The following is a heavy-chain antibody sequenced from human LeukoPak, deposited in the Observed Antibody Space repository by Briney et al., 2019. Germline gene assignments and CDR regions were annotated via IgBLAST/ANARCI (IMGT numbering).Heavy chain of an antibody. CDR2: IYYSGST. CDR1: GGSISSGGYY. CDR3: ARDGVEAAFDY. J-gene: IGHJ4*02. V-gene: IGHV4-31*03. Sequence: SQSLSLTCTVSGGSISSGGYYWSWIRHHPGKGLEWIGYIYYSGSTYYNPSLKSRVTISVDTSKNQFSLKLSSVTAADTAVYYCARDGVEAAFDYWGQGTLVTVSS. D-gene: IGHD3-3*01.